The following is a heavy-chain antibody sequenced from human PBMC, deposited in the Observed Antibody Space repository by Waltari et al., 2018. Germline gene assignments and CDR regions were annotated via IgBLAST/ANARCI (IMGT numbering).Heavy chain of an antibody. V-gene: IGHV1-18*01. CDR2: ISAYNGNT. J-gene: IGHJ4*02. D-gene: IGHD3-22*01. Sequence: LVQSGAEVTKPGASVKVSCKASGYTFTSYGISWVRQAPGQGLEWMGWISAYNGNTNYAQKLQGRVTMTTDTSTSTAYMELRSLRSDDTAVYYCARVDDYYYDSSGYGYWGQGTLVTVSS. CDR1: GYTFTSYG. CDR3: ARVDDYYYDSSGYGY.